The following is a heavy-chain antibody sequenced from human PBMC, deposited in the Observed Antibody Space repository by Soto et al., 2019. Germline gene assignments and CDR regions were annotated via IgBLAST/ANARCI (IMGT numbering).Heavy chain of an antibody. Sequence: QVQLVQSGAEVKKPGSSVKVSCKASGGTFSSYAISWVRQAPGQGLEWMGGIIPLFGRANYAQKFQGRVTITAAASTSTAYMEPSSLRSEDTAVYYCAQTLGLAAAGPGRFDLWGRGTLVTVSS. CDR1: GGTFSSYA. V-gene: IGHV1-69*12. D-gene: IGHD6-25*01. CDR3: AQTLGLAAAGPGRFDL. CDR2: IIPLFGRA. J-gene: IGHJ2*01.